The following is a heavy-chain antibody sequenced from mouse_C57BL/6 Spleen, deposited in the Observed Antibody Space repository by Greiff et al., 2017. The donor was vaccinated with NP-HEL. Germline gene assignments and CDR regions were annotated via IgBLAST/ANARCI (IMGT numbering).Heavy chain of an antibody. D-gene: IGHD1-1*02. CDR2: IYPRSGNT. Sequence: VKLVESGAELARPGASVKLSCKASGYTFTSYGISWVKQRTGQGLEWIGEIYPRSGNTYYNEKFKGKATLTADKSSSTAYMELRSLTSEDSAVYFCARYGVGYYFDYWGQGTTLTVSS. J-gene: IGHJ2*01. CDR3: ARYGVGYYFDY. CDR1: GYTFTSYG. V-gene: IGHV1-81*01.